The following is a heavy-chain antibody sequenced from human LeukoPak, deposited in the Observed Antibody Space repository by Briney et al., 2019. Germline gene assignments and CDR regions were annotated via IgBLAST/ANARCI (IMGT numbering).Heavy chain of an antibody. CDR2: IRSKAYGGTT. CDR3: TRATYSSGWSDY. D-gene: IGHD6-19*01. J-gene: IGHJ4*02. CDR1: GFTFSNAR. V-gene: IGHV3-49*04. Sequence: GGSLRLSCAASGFTFSNARMNWVRQAPGKGLEWVGFIRSKAYGGTTEYAASVKGRFTISRDDSKSIAYLQMNSLKTEDTAVYYCTRATYSSGWSDYWGQGTLVTVSS.